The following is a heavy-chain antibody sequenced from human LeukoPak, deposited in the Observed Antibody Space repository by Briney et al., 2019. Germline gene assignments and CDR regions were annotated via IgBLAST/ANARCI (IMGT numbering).Heavy chain of an antibody. CDR2: IYSGGST. CDR1: GFTVSSNY. J-gene: IGHJ4*02. V-gene: IGHV3-66*01. Sequence: GGSLRLSCAASGFTVSSNYMSWVRRAPGKGLEWVSVIYSGGSTYYADSVKGRFTISRDNSKNTLYLQMNSLRAEDTAVYYCARVWNGDYLDYWGQGTLVTVSS. CDR3: ARVWNGDYLDY. D-gene: IGHD1-1*01.